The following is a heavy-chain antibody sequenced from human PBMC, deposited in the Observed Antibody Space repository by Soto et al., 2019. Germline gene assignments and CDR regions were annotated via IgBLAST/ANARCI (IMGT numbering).Heavy chain of an antibody. J-gene: IGHJ4*02. CDR1: GGSFSSYH. V-gene: IGHV4-34*01. CDR3: ARGYDTALAPIF. Sequence: PSETLSLTCAVDGGSFSSYHWSWIRQTPGKGLEWNGEINHLTTTNYNPSLKSRVIISLDTPKNQFSLKLSSVTAADTAVYYCARGYDTALAPIFWGQGILVTVSS. CDR2: INHLTTT. D-gene: IGHD5-18*01.